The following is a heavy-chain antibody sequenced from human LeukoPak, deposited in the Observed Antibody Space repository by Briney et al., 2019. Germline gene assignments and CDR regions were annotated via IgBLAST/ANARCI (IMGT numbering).Heavy chain of an antibody. D-gene: IGHD3-10*01. CDR1: GFTFSSYG. J-gene: IGHJ4*02. V-gene: IGHV3-33*01. CDR3: ARWAMVRGVDY. Sequence: GGSLRLSCAASGFTFSSYGMHWVRQAPGKGLEWVAVIWYDGSNKYYADSVKGRFTISRDNSKNTLYLQMNSLRAEDTAVYYCARWAMVRGVDYWGQGTLVTVSS. CDR2: IWYDGSNK.